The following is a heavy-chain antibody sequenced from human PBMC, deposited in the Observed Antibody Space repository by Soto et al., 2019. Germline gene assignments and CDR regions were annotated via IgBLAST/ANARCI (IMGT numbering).Heavy chain of an antibody. D-gene: IGHD1-1*01. V-gene: IGHV5-10-1*01. CDR2: IDPSDSYT. Sequence: PGESLKISCKGSGYGFTSYWISWVRQMPGKGLEWMGRIDPSDSYTNYSPSFQGHVTISADKSISTAYLQWSSLKASDTAMYYCATHTTINYYYGMDVWGQGTTVTVSS. J-gene: IGHJ6*02. CDR3: ATHTTINYYYGMDV. CDR1: GYGFTSYW.